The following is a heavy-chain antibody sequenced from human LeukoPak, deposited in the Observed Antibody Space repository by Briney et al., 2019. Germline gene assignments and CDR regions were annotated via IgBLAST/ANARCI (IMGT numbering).Heavy chain of an antibody. V-gene: IGHV4-30-4*01. CDR1: GGSISSGDYF. CDR2: IYYSGTT. CDR3: ARDGYDSSGYRTPFDY. J-gene: IGHJ4*02. D-gene: IGHD3-22*01. Sequence: PSETLSLTCTVSGGSISSGDYFWIWIRQPPGKGLEWIGYIYYSGTTSYNPSLKSRVTISVDTSKNQFSLKLSSVTAADTAVYYCARDGYDSSGYRTPFDYWGQGTLVTVFS.